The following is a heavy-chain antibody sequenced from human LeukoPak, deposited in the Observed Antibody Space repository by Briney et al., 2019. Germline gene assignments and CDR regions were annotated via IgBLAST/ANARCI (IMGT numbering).Heavy chain of an antibody. CDR3: ARVAAAGAFDY. J-gene: IGHJ4*02. V-gene: IGHV3-21*01. CDR2: ISSSSSYI. D-gene: IGHD6-13*01. Sequence: GGSLRLSCAASGFTFSSYSMNWVRQAPGKGLEWVSSISSSSSYIYYADSVKGRFTISRDNAKNSLYLQMNSLRAEDTAVHYCARVAAAGAFDYWGQGTLVTVSS. CDR1: GFTFSSYS.